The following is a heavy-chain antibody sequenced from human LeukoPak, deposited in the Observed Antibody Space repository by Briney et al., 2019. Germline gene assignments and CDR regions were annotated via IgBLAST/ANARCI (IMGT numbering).Heavy chain of an antibody. J-gene: IGHJ4*02. CDR3: ARQAGGYSSGWYQFHFDY. Sequence: ASVKVSCKASGYTFTSYGISWVRQAPGQGLEWMGWINNYNGNADYAQKLQGRVTVTTDTSTSTAYMELKSLRSDDTAVYYCARQAGGYSSGWYQFHFDYWGQGTLVTVSS. V-gene: IGHV1-18*04. D-gene: IGHD6-19*01. CDR1: GYTFTSYG. CDR2: INNYNGNA.